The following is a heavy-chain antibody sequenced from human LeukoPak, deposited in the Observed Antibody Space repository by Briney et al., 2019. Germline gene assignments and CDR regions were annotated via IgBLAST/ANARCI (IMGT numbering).Heavy chain of an antibody. J-gene: IGHJ5*02. Sequence: GESLKISCKGSGYSFTSYWIGWVRQMPGKGLEWMGIIYPGDSDTRYSPSFQGQVTISADKSISTAYLQWSSLKASDTAMYYCARSRESSEEQNWFDPWGQGTLVTVSS. CDR3: ARSRESSEEQNWFDP. CDR1: GYSFTSYW. CDR2: IYPGDSDT. V-gene: IGHV5-51*01. D-gene: IGHD1-26*01.